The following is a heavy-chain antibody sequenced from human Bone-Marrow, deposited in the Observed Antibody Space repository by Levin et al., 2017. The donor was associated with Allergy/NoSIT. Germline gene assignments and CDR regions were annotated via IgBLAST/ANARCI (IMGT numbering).Heavy chain of an antibody. D-gene: IGHD2-15*01. CDR2: INESGKT. J-gene: IGHJ4*02. Sequence: PSETLSLTCAVSGYSISSDYYWGWIRQPPGKGLEWIGNINESGKTKYNPSLKSRVTISVDTSKNQFSLQLNSVTAADTAVYFCARTLGYCSGDGCYYYFDYWGQGTLVTVSS. CDR1: GYSISSDYY. CDR3: ARTLGYCSGDGCYYYFDY. V-gene: IGHV4-38-2*01.